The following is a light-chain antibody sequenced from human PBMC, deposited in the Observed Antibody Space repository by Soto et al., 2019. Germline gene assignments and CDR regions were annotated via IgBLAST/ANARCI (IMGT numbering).Light chain of an antibody. Sequence: QSALTQPASVSGSPGQSITISCTGTSSDVGSYNLVSWYQQHPGKAPKLMIYEGSKRPSGVSNRFSGSKSGNTASLTISGLQAEDEADYYCCSYAGSNNLGVFGTGTKLTVL. CDR2: EGS. CDR1: SSDVGSYNL. V-gene: IGLV2-23*01. CDR3: CSYAGSNNLGV. J-gene: IGLJ1*01.